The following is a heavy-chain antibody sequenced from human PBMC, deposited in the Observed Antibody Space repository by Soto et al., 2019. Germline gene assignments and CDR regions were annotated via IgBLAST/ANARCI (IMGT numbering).Heavy chain of an antibody. D-gene: IGHD2-21*02. CDR1: GFTFSAYA. CDR2: ISYDGRET. V-gene: IGHV3-30-3*01. CDR3: ATDPVAVTGSFIDS. J-gene: IGHJ4*02. Sequence: GGSLRLSCAASGFTFSAYAFHWVRQAPGKGLEWLSVISYDGRETHYADSVEGRFIISRDSSKKTAYLQMNSLRGDDTAVYFCATDPVAVTGSFIDSWGQGTLVTVSS.